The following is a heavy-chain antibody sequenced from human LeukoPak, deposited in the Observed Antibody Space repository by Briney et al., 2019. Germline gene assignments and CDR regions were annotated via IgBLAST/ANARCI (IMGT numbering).Heavy chain of an antibody. CDR2: IYYSGST. D-gene: IGHD3-16*01. CDR3: ARDAGGGAAAFDY. J-gene: IGHJ4*02. V-gene: IGHV4-39*07. Sequence: SETLSLTCTVSGGSISSSSYYWGWICQPPGMGLEWIGSIYYSGSTYYNPSLKSRVTISVDTSKNQFSLKLSSVTAADTAVYYCARDAGGGAAAFDYWGQGTLVTVSS. CDR1: GGSISSSSYY.